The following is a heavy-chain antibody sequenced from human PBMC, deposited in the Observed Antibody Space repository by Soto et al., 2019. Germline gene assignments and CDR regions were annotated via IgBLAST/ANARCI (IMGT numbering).Heavy chain of an antibody. CDR3: AKGRSYYYYYGVDV. J-gene: IGHJ6*02. CDR2: IIRIFGST. V-gene: IGHV1-69*05. Sequence: ASVKVSCKASGGTFSSYAISWVRQAPGQGLEWMGGIIRIFGSTYYADSVKGRFTISRDNSKSTLYLQMNSLRAEDTALYYCAKGRSYYYYYGVDVWGQGTTVTVSS. CDR1: GGTFSSYA.